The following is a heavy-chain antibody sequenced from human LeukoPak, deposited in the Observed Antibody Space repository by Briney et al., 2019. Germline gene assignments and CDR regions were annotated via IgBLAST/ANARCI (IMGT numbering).Heavy chain of an antibody. CDR3: ARDMDDSGSSY. V-gene: IGHV1-18*01. CDR1: GGTFSSYA. D-gene: IGHD1-26*01. J-gene: IGHJ4*02. Sequence: GASVKVSCKASGGTFSSYAISWVRQAPGQGLEWMGWISAYNGNTNYAQKLQGRVTMTTDTSTSTAYMELRSLRSDDTAVYYCARDMDDSGSSYWGQGTLVTVSS. CDR2: ISAYNGNT.